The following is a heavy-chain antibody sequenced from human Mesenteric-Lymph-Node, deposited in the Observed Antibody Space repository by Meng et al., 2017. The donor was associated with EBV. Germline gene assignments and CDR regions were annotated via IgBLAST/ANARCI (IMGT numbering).Heavy chain of an antibody. V-gene: IGHV3-15*01. CDR1: GFTFSQAW. CDR2: IKSKSEGETT. J-gene: IGHJ4*02. D-gene: IGHD2-15*01. Sequence: EVQLVESGGGLVKPGGSLRLSCSASGFTFSQAWMTWVRQAPGQGPEWVGPIKSKSEGETTDYAAPVEGRFSISRDDSKNTLYLQMSSLKTDDTAMYFCATELLVAVAAAPYWGLGTLVTVSS. CDR3: ATELLVAVAAAPY.